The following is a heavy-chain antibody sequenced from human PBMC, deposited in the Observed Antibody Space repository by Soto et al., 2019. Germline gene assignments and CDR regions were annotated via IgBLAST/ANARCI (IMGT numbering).Heavy chain of an antibody. Sequence: EVQLLESGGGLVQPGGSLGLSCAASGFTFSSYAMNWVRQAPGKGLEWVSGIGGSGDRRNYADTVKGRFTISRDNSKNTLYLQMRSLSAEDTAVYYCAKDRSTYCSSSVDYWGQGTLVTVSS. D-gene: IGHD6-6*01. CDR1: GFTFSSYA. V-gene: IGHV3-23*01. J-gene: IGHJ4*02. CDR3: AKDRSTYCSSSVDY. CDR2: IGGSGDRR.